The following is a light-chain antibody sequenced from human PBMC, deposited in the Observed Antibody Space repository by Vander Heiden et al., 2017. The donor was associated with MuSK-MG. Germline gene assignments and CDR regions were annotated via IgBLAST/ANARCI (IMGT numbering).Light chain of an antibody. J-gene: IGLJ3*02. CDR3: ASWDDSLSGWV. CDR1: SSNIENNY. V-gene: IGLV1-47*01. Sequence: QSVVTPPSSVSGPPGQRVTISCSGTSSNIENNYGYWDQHLPGTAPKVLIYRNDLRSSGVPDRFSGSKSGTSASLAISGLRSEDEADYYCASWDDSLSGWVFGGRTKLTVL. CDR2: RND.